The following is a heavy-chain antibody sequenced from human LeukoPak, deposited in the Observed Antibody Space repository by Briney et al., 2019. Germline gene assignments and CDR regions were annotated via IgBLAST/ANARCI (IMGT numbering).Heavy chain of an antibody. CDR3: ARDGVVVAAKNLYYYYYMDV. D-gene: IGHD2-15*01. CDR1: GFTFNAYS. CDR2: ISRASESI. J-gene: IGHJ6*03. Sequence: GGSLRLSCAASGFTFNAYSMGWVRQAPGKGLEWVSIISRASESIFYADSVKGRFTISRDNAKNSLYLQMNSLRAEDTAVYYCARDGVVVAAKNLYYYYYMDVWGKGTTVTVSS. V-gene: IGHV3-21*01.